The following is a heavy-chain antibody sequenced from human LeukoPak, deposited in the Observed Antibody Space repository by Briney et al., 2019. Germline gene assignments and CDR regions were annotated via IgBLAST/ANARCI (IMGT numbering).Heavy chain of an antibody. V-gene: IGHV1-69*13. J-gene: IGHJ6*02. Sequence: SVKVSCKASGGTFSSYAISWVRQAPGQGLEWMGGIIPIFGTANYAQKFQGRVTITADESTSTAYMELSSLRPEDTAVYYCARAVGGYQLSHMIDYYYYGMDVWGQGTTVTVSS. CDR2: IIPIFGTA. CDR3: ARAVGGYQLSHMIDYYYYGMDV. CDR1: GGTFSSYA. D-gene: IGHD2-2*01.